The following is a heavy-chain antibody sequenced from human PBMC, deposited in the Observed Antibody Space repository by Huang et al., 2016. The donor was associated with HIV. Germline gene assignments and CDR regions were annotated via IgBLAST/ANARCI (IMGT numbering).Heavy chain of an antibody. D-gene: IGHD7-27*01. CDR1: GFTFSSYW. J-gene: IGHJ2*01. CDR2: SKGDGSST. CDR3: ARGTRLTGLWYFDL. Sequence: EVQLVESGGGLVQPGGSLRLSCAASGFTFSSYWMHWVRQAPGKGLVWVSRSKGDGSSTNYADSVKGRFTISRDNAKNTLYVQVYSLRAEDTAVYYCARGTRLTGLWYFDLWGRGTLVIVSS. V-gene: IGHV3-74*01.